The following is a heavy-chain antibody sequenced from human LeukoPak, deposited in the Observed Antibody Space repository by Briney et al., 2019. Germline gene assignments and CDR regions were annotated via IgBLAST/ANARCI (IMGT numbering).Heavy chain of an antibody. D-gene: IGHD2-2*01. V-gene: IGHV4-31*03. CDR1: GGSISSSSYY. J-gene: IGHJ4*02. CDR2: IYYSGST. CDR3: ARERYGYCSSTSCYAGGHSFDY. Sequence: PSETLSLTCTVSGGSISSSSYYWVWIRQHPGKGLEWIGYIYYSGSTYYNPSLKSRVTISVDTSKNQFSLKLSSVTAADTAVYYCARERYGYCSSTSCYAGGHSFDYWGQGTLVTVSS.